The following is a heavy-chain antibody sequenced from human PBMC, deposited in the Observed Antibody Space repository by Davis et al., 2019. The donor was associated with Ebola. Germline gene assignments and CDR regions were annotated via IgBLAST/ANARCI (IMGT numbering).Heavy chain of an antibody. CDR3: ARDRGSYDYIWGSYRFAPYYFDY. V-gene: IGHV1-18*01. CDR1: GYTFTSYG. CDR2: ISAYNGNT. D-gene: IGHD3-16*02. J-gene: IGHJ4*02. Sequence: AASVKVSCKASGYTFTSYGISWVRQAPGQGLEWMGWISAYNGNTNYAQKLQGRVTMTTDTSTSTAYMELRSLRSDDTAVYYCARDRGSYDYIWGSYRFAPYYFDYWGQGTLVTVSS.